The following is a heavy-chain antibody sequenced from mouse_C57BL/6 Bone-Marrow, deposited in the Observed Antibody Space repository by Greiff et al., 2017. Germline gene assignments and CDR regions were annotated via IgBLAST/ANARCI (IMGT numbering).Heavy chain of an antibody. V-gene: IGHV5-4*01. CDR1: GFTFSSYA. CDR3: ARDRVYYGSSFWFAY. CDR2: ISDGGSYT. Sequence: VKLVESGGGLVKPGGSLKLSCAASGFTFSSYAMSWVRQTPEKRLEWVATISDGGSYTYYPDNVKGRFTISRDNAKNNLYLQLSHLKSEDTAMYYCARDRVYYGSSFWFAYWGQGTLVTVSA. J-gene: IGHJ3*01. D-gene: IGHD1-1*01.